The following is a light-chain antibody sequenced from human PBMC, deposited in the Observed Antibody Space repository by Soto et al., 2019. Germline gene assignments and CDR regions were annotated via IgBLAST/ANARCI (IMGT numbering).Light chain of an antibody. Sequence: EIVLTQSPGTLSLSPGEKATLSCRASQSVSNNYLAWYQQRPGQAPRLLISGASSRATGIPDRFSGSGSGADFTLTISRLEPEDFAVYYCQQYGSTPFTFGPGTKVDIK. V-gene: IGKV3-20*01. CDR1: QSVSNNY. CDR3: QQYGSTPFT. CDR2: GAS. J-gene: IGKJ3*01.